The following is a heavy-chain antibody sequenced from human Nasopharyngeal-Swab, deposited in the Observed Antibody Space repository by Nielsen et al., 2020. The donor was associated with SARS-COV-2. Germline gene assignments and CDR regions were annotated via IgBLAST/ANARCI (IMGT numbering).Heavy chain of an antibody. Sequence: RQAPGKGLEWIGSIYYSGSTYYNSSLKSRVTISVDTSKNQFSLKLSSVTAADTAVYYCATRQRPSYSSGWYQQITDYWGQGTLVTVSS. V-gene: IGHV4-39*01. CDR2: IYYSGST. D-gene: IGHD6-19*01. CDR3: ATRQRPSYSSGWYQQITDY. J-gene: IGHJ4*02.